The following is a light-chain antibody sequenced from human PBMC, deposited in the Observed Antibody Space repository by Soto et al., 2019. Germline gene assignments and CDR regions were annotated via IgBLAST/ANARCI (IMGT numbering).Light chain of an antibody. CDR3: CSNAGSYPFV. Sequence: QSVLTQPRSVSGSPGQSVTISCTGTSSDVGGYNYVSWYRHHTGKAPKLMIYDVDKRPSGVPGRFSGSKSGNTASLTISGLQDEDEADYYCCSNAGSYPFVFGSGTKATVL. J-gene: IGLJ1*01. CDR2: DVD. V-gene: IGLV2-11*01. CDR1: SSDVGGYNY.